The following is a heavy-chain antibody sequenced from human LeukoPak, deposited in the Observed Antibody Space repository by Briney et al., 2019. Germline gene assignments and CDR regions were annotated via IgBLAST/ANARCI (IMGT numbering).Heavy chain of an antibody. CDR2: ISWNSGSI. D-gene: IGHD3-22*01. Sequence: GGSLRLSCAASGFTFDDYAMHWVRQAPGKGLEWVSGISWNSGSIGYADSVKGRFTISRDDAKNSLYLQMNSLRAEDTALYYCAKDHNYYDSSGYFDYWGQGTLVTVSS. J-gene: IGHJ4*02. V-gene: IGHV3-9*01. CDR3: AKDHNYYDSSGYFDY. CDR1: GFTFDDYA.